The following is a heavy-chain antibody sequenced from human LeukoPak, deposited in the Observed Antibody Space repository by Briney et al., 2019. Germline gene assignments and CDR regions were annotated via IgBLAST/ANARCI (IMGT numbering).Heavy chain of an antibody. CDR2: IYHSGST. Sequence: SETLSLTCTVSGYSISSGYYWGWIRQPPGKGLEWIGGIYHSGSTYYNPSLKSRVTISVDTSKNQISLKLSSMTAADTAVYYCARVGGDYSYYYMDVWGKGTSVTVSS. CDR3: ARVGGDYSYYYMDV. D-gene: IGHD2-21*01. CDR1: GYSISSGYY. J-gene: IGHJ6*03. V-gene: IGHV4-38-2*02.